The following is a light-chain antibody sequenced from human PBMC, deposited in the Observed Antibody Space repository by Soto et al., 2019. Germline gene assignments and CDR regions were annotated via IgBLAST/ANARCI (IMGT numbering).Light chain of an antibody. CDR1: QTVSSSF. J-gene: IGKJ2*01. Sequence: EIVLTQSPGTLSLSPGERATLSCRASQTVSSSFLAWYQQKPGHAPRLLIYDASRRATGLPDRFSGSGSGPDFTLTINILEPEDFAVYYCQQYGSSPFFGQGNKLEI. V-gene: IGKV3-20*01. CDR3: QQYGSSPF. CDR2: DAS.